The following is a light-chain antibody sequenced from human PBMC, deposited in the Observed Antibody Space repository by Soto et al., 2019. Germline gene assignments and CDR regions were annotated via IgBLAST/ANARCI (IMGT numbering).Light chain of an antibody. CDR2: DAS. Sequence: DIQMTQSPSTLSASVGDRVTITCRASQRISNWLAWYQQIPGKAPKLLIYDASSLQSGVPSRFSGSGYGTEFTLTISSLQLDDFATYYCQQYNNYPRTFGQGTKVDI. J-gene: IGKJ1*01. CDR3: QQYNNYPRT. CDR1: QRISNW. V-gene: IGKV1-5*01.